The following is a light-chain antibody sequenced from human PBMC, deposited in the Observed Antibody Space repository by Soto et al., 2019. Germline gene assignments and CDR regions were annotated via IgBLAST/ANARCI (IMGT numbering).Light chain of an antibody. CDR3: QQYGSSLVT. CDR1: QSVSSSY. V-gene: IGKV3-20*01. J-gene: IGKJ1*01. CDR2: GAS. Sequence: EIVLTQSPGTLSLSPGERATLSCRASQSVSSSYLAWYQQKPGQAPRLLIYGASSRATGIPDRFSGSGSGTDFTLTISRPAPEDFAVYYCQQYGSSLVTFGQGTKVEIK.